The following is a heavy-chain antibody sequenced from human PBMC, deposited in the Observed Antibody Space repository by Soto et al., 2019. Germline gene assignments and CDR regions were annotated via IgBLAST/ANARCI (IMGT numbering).Heavy chain of an antibody. J-gene: IGHJ4*02. CDR3: ARENYFDY. V-gene: IGHV3-7*04. CDR1: GFTFNNYW. Sequence: GGSLRLSCAASGFTFNNYWMGWVRQFPGKGLEWVANIKQDGSEKNYVDSVKGRFTISRDNAKKSLYLQMNSLRAEDTAVYYCARENYFDYWGQGTLVTVSS. CDR2: IKQDGSEK.